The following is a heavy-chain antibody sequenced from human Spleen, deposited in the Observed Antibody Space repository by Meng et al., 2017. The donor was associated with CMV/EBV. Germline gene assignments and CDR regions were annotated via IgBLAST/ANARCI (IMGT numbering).Heavy chain of an antibody. CDR2: VMPILGIT. CDR3: TRDGYSPGFFQH. D-gene: IGHD5-18*01. Sequence: CKASGGTFSSHTISWVRQAPGQGLEWMGWVMPILGITNYAEKFHGRLTIIADKSTTTAYMELSTLRSEDTAIYHCTRDGYSPGFFQHWGQGTLVTVSS. CDR1: GGTFSSHT. V-gene: IGHV1-69*04. J-gene: IGHJ1*01.